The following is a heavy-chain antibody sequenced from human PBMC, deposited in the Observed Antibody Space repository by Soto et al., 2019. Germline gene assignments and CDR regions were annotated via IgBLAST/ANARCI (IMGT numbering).Heavy chain of an antibody. CDR3: ARNVNSGLDY. CDR1: GYTFTTYY. Sequence: ASVKVSCKASGYTFTTYYIHWVRQAPGQGLEWMGMINPTGGSTSYAQKFQGRVTMTRDTSTSTVYMELSSLRSEDTAVYYCARNVNSGLDYWGQGTLGTVSS. V-gene: IGHV1-46*01. CDR2: INPTGGST. D-gene: IGHD1-26*01. J-gene: IGHJ4*02.